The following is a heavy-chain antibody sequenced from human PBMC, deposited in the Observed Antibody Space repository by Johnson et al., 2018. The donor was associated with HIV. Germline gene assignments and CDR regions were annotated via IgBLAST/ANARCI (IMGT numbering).Heavy chain of an antibody. CDR3: ARGVVVVPAASSHAFDI. CDR2: IKEDGSER. J-gene: IGHJ3*02. V-gene: IGHV3-7*03. D-gene: IGHD2-2*01. Sequence: VQLVESGGGLVQPGKSLRLSCTASGFPFNRYWMNWVRQAPGKGLEWVANIKEDGSERYYVDSVKGRFTISRDNSKNTLYLQMNSLRAEDTAVYYCARGVVVVPAASSHAFDIWGQGTMVTVSS. CDR1: GFPFNRYW.